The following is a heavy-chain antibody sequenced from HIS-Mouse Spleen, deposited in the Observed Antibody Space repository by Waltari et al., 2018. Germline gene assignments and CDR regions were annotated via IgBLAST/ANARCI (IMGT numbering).Heavy chain of an antibody. CDR2: IYYSGST. CDR3: AREIPYSSSWYDWYFDL. V-gene: IGHV4-39*07. D-gene: IGHD6-13*01. J-gene: IGHJ2*01. CDR1: GGSISSSSYY. Sequence: QLQLQESGPGLVKPSETLSLTCTVSGGSISSSSYYWGWSRQPPGKGLGCIGSIYYSGSTYYSPYLKSRVTISVDTSKNQFSLKLSSVTAADTAVYYCAREIPYSSSWYDWYFDLWGRGTLVTVSS.